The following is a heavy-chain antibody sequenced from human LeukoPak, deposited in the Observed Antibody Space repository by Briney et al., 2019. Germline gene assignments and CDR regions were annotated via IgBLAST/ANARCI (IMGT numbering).Heavy chain of an antibody. CDR3: ARPGRITIFGTTNDAFDI. V-gene: IGHV1-24*01. D-gene: IGHD3-3*01. J-gene: IGHJ3*02. Sequence: ASVKVSCKVSGYTLTELSMHWVRQAPGKGLEWMGGFDPEDGETIYAQKFQGRVTITTDESTSTAYMELSSLRSEDTAVYYCARPGRITIFGTTNDAFDIWGQGTMVTVSS. CDR2: FDPEDGET. CDR1: GYTLTELS.